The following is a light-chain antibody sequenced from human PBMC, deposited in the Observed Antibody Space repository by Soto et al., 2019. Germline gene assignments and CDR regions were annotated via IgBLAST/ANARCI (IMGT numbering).Light chain of an antibody. J-gene: IGKJ1*01. CDR2: GAS. Sequence: ETVLTQSPCTLSLSPGERATLFCRASQRINNNFLAWYQQIPGQAPRLLIFGASSRATGIPDRFSGSGSGTEFSLTIDRREPEDVAVYYCQQYRRSHPSWTFGQGTKVEIK. CDR3: QQYRRSHPSWT. V-gene: IGKV3-20*01. CDR1: QRINNNF.